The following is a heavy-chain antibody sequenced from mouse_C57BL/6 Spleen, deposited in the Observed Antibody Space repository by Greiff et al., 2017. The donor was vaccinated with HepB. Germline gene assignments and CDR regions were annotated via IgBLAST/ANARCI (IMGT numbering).Heavy chain of an antibody. V-gene: IGHV3-6*01. J-gene: IGHJ4*01. CDR1: GYSITSGYY. CDR2: ISYDGSN. CDR3: ARRWDAMDY. D-gene: IGHD1-1*02. Sequence: EVKLQESGPGLVKPSQSLSLTCSVTGYSITSGYYWNWIRQFPGNKLEWMGYISYDGSNNYNPSLKNRISITRDTSKNQFFLKLNSVTTEDTATYYCARRWDAMDYWGQGTSVTVSS.